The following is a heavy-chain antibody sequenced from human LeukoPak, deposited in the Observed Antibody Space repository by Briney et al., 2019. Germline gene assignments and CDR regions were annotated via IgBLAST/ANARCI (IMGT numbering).Heavy chain of an antibody. V-gene: IGHV3-30*12. CDR1: GFTLSRYA. Sequence: GGSLRLSCAVSGFTLSRYAIHWVRQAPGRGPEWVAVISFDGSEKRYADSVKGRFTISRDNAKNSLYLQMNSLRAEDTAVYYCARMGGYYGMDVWGQGTTVTVSS. CDR2: ISFDGSEK. J-gene: IGHJ6*02. CDR3: ARMGGYYGMDV. D-gene: IGHD3-16*01.